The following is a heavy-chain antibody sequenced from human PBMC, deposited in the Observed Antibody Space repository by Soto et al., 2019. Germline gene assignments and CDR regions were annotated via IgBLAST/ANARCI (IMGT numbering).Heavy chain of an antibody. CDR3: AREGAYGDYDAVFDY. CDR2: ISYDGSNK. D-gene: IGHD4-17*01. V-gene: IGHV3-30-3*01. J-gene: IGHJ4*02. Sequence: QVQLVESGGGVVQPGRSLRLSCAASGFTFSSYAMHWVRQAPGKGLEWVAVISYDGSNKYYADSVKGRFTISRDNSKNTLDLQMNSLRAEDTAVYYCAREGAYGDYDAVFDYWGQGTLVTVSS. CDR1: GFTFSSYA.